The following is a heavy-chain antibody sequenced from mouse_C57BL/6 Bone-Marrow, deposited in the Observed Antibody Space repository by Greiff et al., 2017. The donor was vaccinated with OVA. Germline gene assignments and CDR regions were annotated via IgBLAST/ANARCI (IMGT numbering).Heavy chain of an antibody. CDR1: GYAFSSYW. CDR2: IYPGDGDT. V-gene: IGHV1-80*01. Sequence: VKLQESGAGLVKPGASVKISCKASGYAFSSYWMNWVKQRPGKGLEWIGQIYPGDGDTNYNGKFKGKATLTADKSSSTAYMQLSSLTSEDSAVYFCARYDYGFLFAYWGQGTLVTVSA. J-gene: IGHJ3*01. D-gene: IGHD2-4*01. CDR3: ARYDYGFLFAY.